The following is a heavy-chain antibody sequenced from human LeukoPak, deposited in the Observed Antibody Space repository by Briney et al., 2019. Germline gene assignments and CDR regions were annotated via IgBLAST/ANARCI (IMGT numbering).Heavy chain of an antibody. Sequence: ASVKVSCKASGYTFTGDYVHWVRQAPGQGLEWMGWINPNSGGTNYAQKFQGRVTMTRDTSINTAYMELSRLTSDDKAVYYCARDQDGYNYDYWGQGTLVTVSS. V-gene: IGHV1-2*02. CDR3: ARDQDGYNYDY. CDR2: INPNSGGT. J-gene: IGHJ4*02. D-gene: IGHD5-24*01. CDR1: GYTFTGDY.